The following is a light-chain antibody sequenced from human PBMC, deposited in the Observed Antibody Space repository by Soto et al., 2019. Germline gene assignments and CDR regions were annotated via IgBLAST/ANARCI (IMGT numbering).Light chain of an antibody. Sequence: QSALTQPRSVSGSPGQSVTISCTGTSSDVGGYNYVSWYQQHPGKAPKLMIYDVSKWPSGVPDRFSGSKSGNTASLTISGLQAEDEADYYCCSYAGSYTPFYVFGTGTKLTVL. J-gene: IGLJ1*01. CDR2: DVS. V-gene: IGLV2-11*01. CDR1: SSDVGGYNY. CDR3: CSYAGSYTPFYV.